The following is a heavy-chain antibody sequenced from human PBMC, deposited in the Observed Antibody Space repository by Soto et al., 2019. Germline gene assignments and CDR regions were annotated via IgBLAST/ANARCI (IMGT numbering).Heavy chain of an antibody. CDR1: GFTYSTYW. V-gene: IGHV3-7*01. Sequence: GGSLRLSRAASGFTYSTYWMSWVRQAPWKWLEWVANIKEDGSEKYYVDSVEGRFTISRDNAKNSLYLQMTSLRAEDTALYYCARGWGYFDSSGFPYLYAMDVWAPGTTVTVSS. J-gene: IGHJ6*02. CDR2: IKEDGSEK. CDR3: ARGWGYFDSSGFPYLYAMDV. D-gene: IGHD3-22*01.